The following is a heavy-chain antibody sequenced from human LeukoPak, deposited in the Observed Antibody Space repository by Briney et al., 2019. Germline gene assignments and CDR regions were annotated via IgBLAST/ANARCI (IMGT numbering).Heavy chain of an antibody. CDR2: IFTSGNT. Sequence: SETLSFTCTVSGGSINSYYWSWIRQPPGRGLEWIGRIFTSGNTDYNPSLKSRVFISIETSKNRFSLTLNSVTAADTAVYYCATLRGDYYDSRAYDLWGQGTMVTVSS. D-gene: IGHD3-22*01. V-gene: IGHV4-4*07. J-gene: IGHJ3*01. CDR1: GGSINSYY. CDR3: ATLRGDYYDSRAYDL.